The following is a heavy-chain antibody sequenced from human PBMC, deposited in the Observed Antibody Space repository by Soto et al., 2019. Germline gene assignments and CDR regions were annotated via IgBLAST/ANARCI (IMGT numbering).Heavy chain of an antibody. V-gene: IGHV1-69*13. J-gene: IGHJ5*02. Sequence: GASVKVSCKASGGTFSSYAISWVRQAPGQGLEWMGGIIPIFGTANYAQKFQGRVTITADESTSTAYMELSSLRSEDTAVYYCAEALYSSSGHWFDPWGQGTLVTVSS. CDR1: GGTFSSYA. CDR3: AEALYSSSGHWFDP. CDR2: IIPIFGTA. D-gene: IGHD6-6*01.